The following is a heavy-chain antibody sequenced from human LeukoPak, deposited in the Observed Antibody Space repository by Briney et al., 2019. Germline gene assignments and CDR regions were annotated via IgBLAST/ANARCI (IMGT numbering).Heavy chain of an antibody. V-gene: IGHV3-7*01. D-gene: IGHD5/OR15-5a*01. Sequence: GGSLRLSCAASGFTFSSYWMNWARQAPGKGLEWVASINHNGNVNYYVDSVKGRFTISRDNTKNSLYLQMNSLRAEDTAVYYCARDGQRFGGEENWFDPWGQGTLVTVSS. CDR1: GFTFSSYW. J-gene: IGHJ5*02. CDR3: ARDGQRFGGEENWFDP. CDR2: INHNGNVN.